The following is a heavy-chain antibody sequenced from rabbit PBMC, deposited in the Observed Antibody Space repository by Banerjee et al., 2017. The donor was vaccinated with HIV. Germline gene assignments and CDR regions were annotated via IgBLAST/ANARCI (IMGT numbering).Heavy chain of an antibody. D-gene: IGHD6-1*01. CDR2: IAGGSSGST. CDR3: ARGVAGYGWSTRLDL. V-gene: IGHV1S40*01. Sequence: QSLEESGGDLVKPGASLTLTCTASGADFSSGYWICWVRQAPGKGLEWIGCIAGGSSGSTHYASWAKGRFTISSDNAQNTVDLQMNSLTAADTATYFCARGVAGYGWSTRLDLWGPGTLVTVS. CDR1: GADFSSGYW. J-gene: IGHJ3*01.